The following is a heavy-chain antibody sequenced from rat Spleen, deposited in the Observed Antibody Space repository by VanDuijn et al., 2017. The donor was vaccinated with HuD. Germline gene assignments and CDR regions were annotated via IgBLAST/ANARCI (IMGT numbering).Heavy chain of an antibody. CDR2: ISYDGGST. J-gene: IGHJ2*01. CDR1: GFTFSDYY. CDR3: TTGIIRATGDY. Sequence: EVQLAESGGGLVQPGRSLKLSCAASGFTFSDYYMAWVRQAPTKGLEWVASISYDGGSTYYRDSVKGRFTISRDNAKSSLYLQMDSLRSEDTATYYCTTGIIRATGDYWGQGVMVTVSS. V-gene: IGHV5-20*01. D-gene: IGHD4-3*01.